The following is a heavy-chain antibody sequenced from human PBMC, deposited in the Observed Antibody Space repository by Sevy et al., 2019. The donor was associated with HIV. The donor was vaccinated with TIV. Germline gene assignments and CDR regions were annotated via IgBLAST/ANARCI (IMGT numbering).Heavy chain of an antibody. D-gene: IGHD2-2*01. J-gene: IGHJ4*02. Sequence: ASVKVSCRASGYTFRNYGISWVRQAPGQGLEWLGWISAYTGDTDFAQKVKARVTLNSDTSTNTAYLELRSLRSNDTAVYYCARDKPQGVVVLPGSMWGGIDYWGQGTLVTVSS. CDR1: GYTFRNYG. V-gene: IGHV1-18*01. CDR2: ISAYTGDT. CDR3: ARDKPQGVVVLPGSMWGGIDY.